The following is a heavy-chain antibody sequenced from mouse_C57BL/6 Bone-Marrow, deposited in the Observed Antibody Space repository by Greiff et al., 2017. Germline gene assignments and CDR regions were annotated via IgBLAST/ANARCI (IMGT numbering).Heavy chain of an antibody. CDR1: GYTFTSYG. CDR2: IYPRSGNT. V-gene: IGHV1-81*01. J-gene: IGHJ2*01. CDR3: ARDRVYYFDY. D-gene: IGHD3-2*01. Sequence: VQLVESGAELARPGASVKLSCKASGYTFTSYGISWVKQRTGQGLEWIGEIYPRSGNTYYNEKFKGKATLTAAKSSSTAYMELRSLTSEDSAVYFCARDRVYYFDYWGQGTTLTVSS.